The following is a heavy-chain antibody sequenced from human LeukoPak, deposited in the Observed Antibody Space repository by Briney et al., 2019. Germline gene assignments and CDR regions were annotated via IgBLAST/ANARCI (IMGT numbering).Heavy chain of an antibody. Sequence: ASVKVSCKASGYTFTGYYMHWVRQARGQGLEWMGRINPNSGGTNYAQKFQGRVTMTRDTSISTAYMELSRLRSDDTAVYYCARDEEGDPDFWSGYYTGISSYYYYYGMDVWGQGTTVTVSS. J-gene: IGHJ6*02. D-gene: IGHD3-3*01. V-gene: IGHV1-2*06. CDR2: INPNSGGT. CDR1: GYTFTGYY. CDR3: ARDEEGDPDFWSGYYTGISSYYYYYGMDV.